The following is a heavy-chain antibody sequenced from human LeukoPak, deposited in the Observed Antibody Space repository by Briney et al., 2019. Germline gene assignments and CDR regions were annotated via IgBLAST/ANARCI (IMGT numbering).Heavy chain of an antibody. CDR3: SGYDYGMDV. CDR1: VFTFSDSA. Sequence: GGSLRLSCEASVFTFSDSAIHWVRQAPGKGLEWVGRIRNRANNYATVYSASVEGRFPMSRDDSKNTAYLQMNSLKTEDTAIYYCSGYDYGMDVWGQGTTVTVSS. CDR2: IRNRANNYAT. J-gene: IGHJ6*02. V-gene: IGHV3-73*01.